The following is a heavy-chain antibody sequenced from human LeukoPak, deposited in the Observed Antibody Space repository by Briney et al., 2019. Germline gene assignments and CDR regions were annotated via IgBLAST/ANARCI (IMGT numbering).Heavy chain of an antibody. J-gene: IGHJ4*02. CDR2: VNHSRGT. V-gene: IGHV4-34*01. CDR3: ARGLGEGYPDS. D-gene: IGHD5-24*01. CDR1: GGSFSGFY. Sequence: SETLSLTCAVHGGSFSGFYWTWMRQPPGKGPEWIGEVNHSRGTNYNPSLKSRVTISEDTSTNQFSLNLTSVTAADTAVYYCARGLGEGYPDSWGQGTLVTVSS.